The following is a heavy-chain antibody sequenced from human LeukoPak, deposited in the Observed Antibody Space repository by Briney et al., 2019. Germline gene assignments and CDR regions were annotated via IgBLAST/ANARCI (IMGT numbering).Heavy chain of an antibody. CDR1: GFTFRTHW. Sequence: GGSLRLSCAASGFTFRTHWMNWVRQAPGKGLEWVSSITSSSSYIYYADSVKGRFTISRDNAKNSLYLQMNSLRAEDTAVYYCARGTRWLTGPPDYWGQGTLVTVSS. D-gene: IGHD1-14*01. J-gene: IGHJ4*02. CDR3: ARGTRWLTGPPDY. V-gene: IGHV3-21*01. CDR2: ITSSSSYI.